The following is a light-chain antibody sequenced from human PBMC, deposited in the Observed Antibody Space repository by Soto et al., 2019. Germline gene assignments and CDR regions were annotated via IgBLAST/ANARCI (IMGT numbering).Light chain of an antibody. CDR1: QSISATY. CDR2: ATS. Sequence: EIVLTQSPGTLSLFPGERATFSCRTSQSISATYLAWYQQKPGQAPRLLIYATSSRATGIPDRFSGSGSRTDFTLTISRLEPDDSAVDYCQQYASLPRTCGQGTKVEI. CDR3: QQYASLPRT. J-gene: IGKJ1*01. V-gene: IGKV3-20*01.